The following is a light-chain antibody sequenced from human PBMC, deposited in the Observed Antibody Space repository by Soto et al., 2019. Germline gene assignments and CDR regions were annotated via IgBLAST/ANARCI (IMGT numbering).Light chain of an antibody. J-gene: IGKJ4*01. CDR2: KAS. CDR1: QSLNTR. V-gene: IGKV1-5*03. CDR3: QQYNSYSPLT. Sequence: DIQLTQSPSTLSASFGDRVTLTCRASQSLNTRLAWYQQRPGKAPKLLIYKASSLESGVPSRFSGSGSGTEFTLTISSLQPDDFATYYCQQYNSYSPLTFGGGTKVDIK.